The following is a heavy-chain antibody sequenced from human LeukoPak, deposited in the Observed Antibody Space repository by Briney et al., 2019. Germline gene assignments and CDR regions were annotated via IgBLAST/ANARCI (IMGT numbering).Heavy chain of an antibody. CDR2: LYSDGRT. CDR1: GFTLNTYS. Sequence: GGSLRLSCAASGFTLNTYSMNWVRQAPGKGLEWVSVLYSDGRTYYADSVKGRFTISRDTSKNTLYLQVNSLRAEDTAVYYCARGGGYYPIDYWGQGTLVTVSS. V-gene: IGHV3-53*01. D-gene: IGHD2-15*01. CDR3: ARGGGYYPIDY. J-gene: IGHJ4*02.